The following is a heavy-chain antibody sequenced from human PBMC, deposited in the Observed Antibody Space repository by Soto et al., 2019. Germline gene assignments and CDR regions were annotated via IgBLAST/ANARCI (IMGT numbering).Heavy chain of an antibody. J-gene: IGHJ4*02. CDR1: GYTFTKNA. CDR2: VGGGAGET. Sequence: QVQLEQSEAEVKRPGASVKVSCRDSGYTFTKNAIHWVREAPGQSLEWMGWVGGGAGETKYSQKFQGRVAMTRDASASTAYMELYSLRSEDTAVYYCARGQSDGWYHDYWGQGTLVAVSS. CDR3: ARGQSDGWYHDY. D-gene: IGHD6-19*01. V-gene: IGHV1-3*01.